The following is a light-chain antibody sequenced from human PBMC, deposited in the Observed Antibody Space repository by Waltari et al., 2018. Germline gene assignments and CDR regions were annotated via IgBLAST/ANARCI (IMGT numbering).Light chain of an antibody. Sequence: SPGQSVTISCAGTSSDVGAYNHVSWYQQSPGTAPKLLIYEVNNRPSGVPDRFSASKSGNTASLTISGLRAEDEADYYCCSYAGDYTLVFGGGTKLTVL. CDR1: SSDVGAYNH. CDR2: EVN. J-gene: IGLJ2*01. V-gene: IGLV2-11*01. CDR3: CSYAGDYTLV.